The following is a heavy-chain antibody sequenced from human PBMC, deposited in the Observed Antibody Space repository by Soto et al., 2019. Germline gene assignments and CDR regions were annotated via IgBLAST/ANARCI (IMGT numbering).Heavy chain of an antibody. D-gene: IGHD6-6*01. CDR1: GFTFTKAW. CDR3: TTDVCIPLRPLFGH. Sequence: EVQVVESGGDLVKSGGSLRLSCSASGFTFTKAWLGWVRLAPGKGLEWVGRIKSKTDGGTTDYAGPVRGRFTISRDDSRNTVYLQMSRLKTEDTAVYYCTTDVCIPLRPLFGHWGQGALVTVPP. V-gene: IGHV3-15*01. J-gene: IGHJ4*02. CDR2: IKSKTDGGTT.